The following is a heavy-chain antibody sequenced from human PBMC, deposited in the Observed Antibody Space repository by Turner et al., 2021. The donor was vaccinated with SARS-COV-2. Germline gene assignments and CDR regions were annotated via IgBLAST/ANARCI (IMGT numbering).Heavy chain of an antibody. CDR2: MSSSSSTI. J-gene: IGHJ6*02. CDR1: GFTFSSYS. V-gene: IGHV3-48*01. CDR3: AREGGYSYGPYYYGMDV. Sequence: EVQLVESGGGLVQPGGSLRLSCAASGFTFSSYSMNWVRQAPGKGLEWVLYMSSSSSTIYYADSVKGRFTISRDNAKNSLYLQMNSLRAEDTAVYYCAREGGYSYGPYYYGMDVWGQGTTVTVSS. D-gene: IGHD5-18*01.